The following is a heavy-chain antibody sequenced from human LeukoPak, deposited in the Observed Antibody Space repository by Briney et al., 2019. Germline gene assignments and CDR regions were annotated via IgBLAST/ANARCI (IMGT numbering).Heavy chain of an antibody. CDR2: ISSSSSYI. CDR1: GFTFSSYS. V-gene: IGHV3-21*01. CDR3: AREPDSSGWSYNFDY. J-gene: IGHJ4*02. D-gene: IGHD6-19*01. Sequence: PGGSLRLSCAASGFTFSSYSMNWVRQAPGKGLEWVSSISSSSSYIYYADSVKGRFTISRDNAKNSLYLQMNSLRAEDTAVYYCAREPDSSGWSYNFDYWGQGTLVTVSS.